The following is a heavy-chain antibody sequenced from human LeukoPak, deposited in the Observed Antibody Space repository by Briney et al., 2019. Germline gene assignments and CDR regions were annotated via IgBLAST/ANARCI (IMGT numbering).Heavy chain of an antibody. CDR3: ARVVVSLYYFDY. CDR1: GFTFSSYA. V-gene: IGHV3-23*01. CDR2: ISGSGGST. Sequence: GGSLRLSCAASGFTFSSYAMSWVRQAPGKGLEWVSAISGSGGSTYYADSVKGRFTISRDNSKNTLYLQMNSLRAEDTAVYYCARVVVSLYYFDYWGQGTLVTVSS. J-gene: IGHJ4*02. D-gene: IGHD2-21*01.